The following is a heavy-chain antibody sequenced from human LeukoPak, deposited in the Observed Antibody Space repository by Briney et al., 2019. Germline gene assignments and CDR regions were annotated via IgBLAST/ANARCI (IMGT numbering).Heavy chain of an antibody. D-gene: IGHD3-10*01. J-gene: IGHJ4*02. CDR1: GFMFNTLS. V-gene: IGHV3-64D*06. Sequence: GGSLRLSCSASGFMFNTLSLHWVRQAAGEGLEYVSVISPDGGSTYYADSVRGRFTIARDNSKNMPYLQMSSLRPEDTAIYYCVRDLFGFDFWGQGSLVTVSS. CDR3: VRDLFGFDF. CDR2: ISPDGGST.